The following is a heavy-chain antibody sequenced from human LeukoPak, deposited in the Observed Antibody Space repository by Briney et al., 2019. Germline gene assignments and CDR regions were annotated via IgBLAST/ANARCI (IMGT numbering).Heavy chain of an antibody. J-gene: IGHJ3*02. V-gene: IGHV4-59*01. CDR1: GGSISSYY. Sequence: PSETLYLTCTVSGGSISSYYWSWIRQPPGKGLEWIGYIYYSGSTNYNPSLKSLVTIAVDTSKNQFSLKLSSVTAADTAVYYCARVPPYYDFWSGYYTGYAFDIWGQGTMVTVSS. CDR2: IYYSGST. CDR3: ARVPPYYDFWSGYYTGYAFDI. D-gene: IGHD3-3*01.